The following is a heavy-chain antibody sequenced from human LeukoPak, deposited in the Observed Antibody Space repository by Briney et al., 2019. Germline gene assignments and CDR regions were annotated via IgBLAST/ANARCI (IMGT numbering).Heavy chain of an antibody. CDR1: GYTFTSYG. Sequence: GASVKVSCKASGYTFTSYGISWVRQAPGQGLEWMGWISAYNGNTNYAQKFQGRVTITADESTSTAYMELSSLRSEDTAVYYCASPYCSSTSCYTYYYYGMDVWGQGTTVTVSS. CDR2: ISAYNGNT. D-gene: IGHD2-2*01. CDR3: ASPYCSSTSCYTYYYYGMDV. J-gene: IGHJ6*02. V-gene: IGHV1-18*01.